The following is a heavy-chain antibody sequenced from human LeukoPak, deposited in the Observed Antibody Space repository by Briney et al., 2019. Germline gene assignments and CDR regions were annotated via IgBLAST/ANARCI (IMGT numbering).Heavy chain of an antibody. J-gene: IGHJ6*03. CDR1: GGSISNYY. CDR3: ARDRGGYDYDYYYYMDV. V-gene: IGHV4-4*07. D-gene: IGHD5-12*01. Sequence: SETLSLTCTVSGGSISNYYWSWIRQPAGKGLEWIGRIYSSGSTNYNPSLKSRVTISVDTSKNQFSLKLSSVTAADTAVYYCARDRGGYDYDYYYYMDVWGKGTTVTISS. CDR2: IYSSGST.